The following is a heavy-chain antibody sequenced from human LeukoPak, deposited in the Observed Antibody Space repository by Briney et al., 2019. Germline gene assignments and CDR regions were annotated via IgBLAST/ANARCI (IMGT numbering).Heavy chain of an antibody. V-gene: IGHV3-23*01. CDR3: AQQLGYCSRGSCYFTY. J-gene: IGHJ4*02. CDR2: ISTSGGTT. Sequence: GGSLRLSCAASGFTFSGSAMSWVRQAPGKGLEWVSAISTSGGTTYYADSVKGRFTISRDNSKNTLYLQMNSLRAEDTAVYYCAQQLGYCSRGSCYFTYWGQGTLVTVSS. D-gene: IGHD2-15*01. CDR1: GFTFSGSA.